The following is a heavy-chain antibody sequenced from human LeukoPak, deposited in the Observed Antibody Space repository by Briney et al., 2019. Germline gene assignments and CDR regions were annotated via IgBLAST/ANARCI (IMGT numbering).Heavy chain of an antibody. Sequence: ASVKVSCKASGYTFTGYYMHWVRQAPGQGFEWMGWIYPTSGTTKYVEEFQGRVTLTRDTSTNTAYMELSGLTPDDTAVYYCARGRGTGVEVWAFDIWGQGTMVTVSS. D-gene: IGHD3-3*01. CDR2: IYPTSGTT. CDR1: GYTFTGYY. J-gene: IGHJ3*02. CDR3: ARGRGTGVEVWAFDI. V-gene: IGHV1-2*02.